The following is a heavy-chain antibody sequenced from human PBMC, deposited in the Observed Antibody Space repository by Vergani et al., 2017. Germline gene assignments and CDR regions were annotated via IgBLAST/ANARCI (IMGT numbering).Heavy chain of an antibody. CDR2: ISGSGGST. J-gene: IGHJ3*02. CDR3: AREPRGYSSGWYVGAFDI. V-gene: IGHV3-23*04. CDR1: GFTFSDYY. Sequence: VQLVESGGGLVKPGGSLRLSCAASGFTFSDYYMSWIRQAPGKGLEWVSAISGSGGSTYYADSVKGRFTISRDNSKNTLYLQMNSLRAEDTAVYYCAREPRGYSSGWYVGAFDIWGQGTMVTVSS. D-gene: IGHD6-19*01.